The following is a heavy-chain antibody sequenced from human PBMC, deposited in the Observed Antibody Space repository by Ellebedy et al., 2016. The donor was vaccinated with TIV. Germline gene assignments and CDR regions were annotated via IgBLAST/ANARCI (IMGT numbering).Heavy chain of an antibody. J-gene: IGHJ1*01. V-gene: IGHV5-10-1*01. CDR1: GYSFTMYW. Sequence: GESLKISXKASGYSFTMYWISWVRQMPGKGLEWMGRIAPDDSDTRYSPSFQGHVTISADKSTSTAYLQWSSLRASDTAMYYCARHPSTSAWYGWGQGTQVTVSS. CDR2: IAPDDSDT. CDR3: ARHPSTSAWYG. D-gene: IGHD2-2*01.